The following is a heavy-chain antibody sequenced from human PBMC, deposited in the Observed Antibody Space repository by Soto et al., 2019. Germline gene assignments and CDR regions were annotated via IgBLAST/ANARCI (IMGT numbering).Heavy chain of an antibody. CDR3: AKDRIVLMVYAPLDY. CDR2: ISYDGSNK. D-gene: IGHD2-8*01. J-gene: IGHJ4*02. V-gene: IGHV3-30*18. CDR1: GFTFSSYG. Sequence: QVQLVESGGGVVQPGRSLRLSCAASGFTFSSYGMHWVRQAPGKGLEWVAVISYDGSNKYYADSVKGRFTIPRDNSKNTLYLQMNSLRAEDTAVYYCAKDRIVLMVYAPLDYWGQGTLVTVSS.